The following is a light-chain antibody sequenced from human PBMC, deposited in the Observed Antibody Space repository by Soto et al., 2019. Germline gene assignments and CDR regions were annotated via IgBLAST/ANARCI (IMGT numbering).Light chain of an antibody. V-gene: IGKV3D-15*01. CDR3: HQYNNWPWT. Sequence: EIVITQSPATLSFSPLERATLSCRASQTVGSNLAWYQQKPGQAPRLLIYGASTRASDTPARFSGSGSETEFTLTIRSLQSEDSALYYCHQYNNWPWTFGQGTKVDIK. CDR2: GAS. CDR1: QTVGSN. J-gene: IGKJ1*01.